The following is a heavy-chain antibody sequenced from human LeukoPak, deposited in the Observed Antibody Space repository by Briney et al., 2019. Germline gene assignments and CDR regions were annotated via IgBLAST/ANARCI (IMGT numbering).Heavy chain of an antibody. CDR3: ARRGGGNYPYYFDY. Sequence: GESLKISCEGSGYDFTDYWIAWVRQLPGKGLEYMGIIYAGDSETRYSPSFQGQVTMSADKSISIAYLQWSGLKASDTAMYYCARRGGGNYPYYFDYWGRGTPVTVSS. CDR2: IYAGDSET. V-gene: IGHV5-51*01. D-gene: IGHD3-16*01. J-gene: IGHJ4*02. CDR1: GYDFTDYW.